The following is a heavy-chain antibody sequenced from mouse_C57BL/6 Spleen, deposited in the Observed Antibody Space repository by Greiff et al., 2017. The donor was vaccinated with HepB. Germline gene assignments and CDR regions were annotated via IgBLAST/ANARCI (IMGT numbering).Heavy chain of an antibody. D-gene: IGHD1-1*01. V-gene: IGHV5-17*01. CDR1: GFTFSDYG. CDR2: ISSGSSTI. CDR3: ARLLRDYYAMDY. J-gene: IGHJ4*01. Sequence: EVKLMESGGGLVKPGGSLKLSCAASGFTFSDYGMHWVRQAPEKGLEWVAYISSGSSTIYYADTVKGRFTISRDNAKNPLFLQMTSLRSEDTAMYYCARLLRDYYAMDYWGQGTSVTVSS.